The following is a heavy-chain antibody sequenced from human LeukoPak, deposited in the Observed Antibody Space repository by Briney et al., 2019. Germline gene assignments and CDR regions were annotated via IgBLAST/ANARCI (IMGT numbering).Heavy chain of an antibody. J-gene: IGHJ6*03. Sequence: ASVKVSCKASGYTFTGYFMHWVRQAPGQGLEWMGWINPNSGGTNYAQKFQGRVTMTRDTSISTAYMELSRLRSDDTAVYYCARSRVSYYYYMDVWGKGTTVTISS. CDR3: ARSRVSYYYYMDV. CDR2: INPNSGGT. V-gene: IGHV1-2*02. CDR1: GYTFTGYF.